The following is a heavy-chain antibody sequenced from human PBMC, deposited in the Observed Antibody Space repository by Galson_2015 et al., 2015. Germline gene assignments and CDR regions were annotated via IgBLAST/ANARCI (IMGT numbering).Heavy chain of an antibody. CDR2: INWHGGSI. CDR1: GFTFDEYG. J-gene: IGHJ3*02. D-gene: IGHD3-22*01. Sequence: SLRLSCAASGFTFDEYGMSWVRQGPGKGLEWVSGINWHGGSIGYADSVKGRFTISRDDAKKSLYLQMNSLRAEDTALYYCAREYYYDSSGYLGDAFDIWGQGTMVTVSS. V-gene: IGHV3-20*04. CDR3: AREYYYDSSGYLGDAFDI.